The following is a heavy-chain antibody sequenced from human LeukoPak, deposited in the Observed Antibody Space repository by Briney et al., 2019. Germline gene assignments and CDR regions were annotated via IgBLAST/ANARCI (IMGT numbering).Heavy chain of an antibody. CDR1: GFTFSNYA. D-gene: IGHD3-10*02. CDR2: ISSSGSTI. J-gene: IGHJ6*04. V-gene: IGHV3-48*03. CDR3: AELGITMIGGV. Sequence: SGGSLRLSCAASGFTFSNYAMSWDRQAPGKGLEGVSYISSSGSTIYYADSVKGRFTISRDNAKNSLYLQMNSLRAEDTAVYYCAELGITMIGGVWGKGTTVTISS.